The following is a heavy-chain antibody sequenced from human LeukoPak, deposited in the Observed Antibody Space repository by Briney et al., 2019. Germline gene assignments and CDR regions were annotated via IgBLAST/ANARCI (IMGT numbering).Heavy chain of an antibody. CDR1: GFTFSSYS. CDR2: ISSSSSTI. Sequence: GGSLRLSCAASGFTFSSYSMNWVRQAPGKGLEWVSYISSSSSTIYYADSVKGRFTISRDNAKNSLYLQMNSLRAEDTAVYYCARSYYDFWSGYFSPYPYYYYMDVWGKGTTVTVSS. CDR3: ARSYYDFWSGYFSPYPYYYYMDV. D-gene: IGHD3-3*01. V-gene: IGHV3-48*01. J-gene: IGHJ6*03.